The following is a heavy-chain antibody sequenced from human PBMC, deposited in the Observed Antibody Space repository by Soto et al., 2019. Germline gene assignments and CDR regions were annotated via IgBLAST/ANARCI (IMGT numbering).Heavy chain of an antibody. CDR3: ARDKITGLFDY. D-gene: IGHD2-8*02. J-gene: IGHJ4*02. Sequence: SETLSLTCTVSGGSISSGDYYWSWIRQPPGKGLEWIGYIYYSGSTYYNPSLKSRVTISVDTSKNQFSLKLTSVSAADTAVYYCARDKITGLFDYWGQGTLVTVS. V-gene: IGHV4-30-4*01. CDR1: GGSISSGDYY. CDR2: IYYSGST.